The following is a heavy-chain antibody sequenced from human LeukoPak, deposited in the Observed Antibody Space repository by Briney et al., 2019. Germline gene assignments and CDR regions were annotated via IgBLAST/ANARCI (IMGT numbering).Heavy chain of an antibody. CDR3: ARGSYDFWSGYFGY. CDR1: GFTFSSYW. CDR2: IKQDGSEK. J-gene: IGHJ4*02. V-gene: IGHV3-7*01. D-gene: IGHD3-3*01. Sequence: QPGGSPRLSCAASGFTFSSYWMSWVRQAPGKGLEWVANIKQDGSEKYYVDSVKGRFTISRDNAKNSLYLQMNSLRAEDTAVYYCARGSYDFWSGYFGYWGQGTLVTVSS.